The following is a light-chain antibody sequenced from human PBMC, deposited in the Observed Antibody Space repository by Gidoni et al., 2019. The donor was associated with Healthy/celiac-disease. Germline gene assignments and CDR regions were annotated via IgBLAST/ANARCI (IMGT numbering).Light chain of an antibody. CDR2: ASS. V-gene: IGKV1-39*01. CDR1: QSISSY. J-gene: IGKJ4*01. CDR3: QQSYSTPLT. Sequence: DNQMTKSPSSLSASVADRVTITCLASQSISSYLNWYQQKPGNAPKLLIYASSSLQRGVPERFSGSGSGTDFTLTISSLQPEDFATYYCQQSYSTPLTFGGGTKVEIK.